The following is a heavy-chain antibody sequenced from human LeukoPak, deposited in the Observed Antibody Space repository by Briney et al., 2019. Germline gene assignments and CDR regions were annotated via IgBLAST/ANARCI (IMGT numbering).Heavy chain of an antibody. CDR2: IRSKAYGGTT. Sequence: SGGSLRPSCTASGFTLGDYAMSWFRQAPGKGLEWVGFIRSKAYGGTTEYAASVKGGFTISRDDSKSIAYLQMNSLKTEDTAVYYCTRVVAATHNETYYFDYWGQGTLVTVSS. J-gene: IGHJ4*02. CDR1: GFTLGDYA. CDR3: TRVVAATHNETYYFDY. D-gene: IGHD2-15*01. V-gene: IGHV3-49*03.